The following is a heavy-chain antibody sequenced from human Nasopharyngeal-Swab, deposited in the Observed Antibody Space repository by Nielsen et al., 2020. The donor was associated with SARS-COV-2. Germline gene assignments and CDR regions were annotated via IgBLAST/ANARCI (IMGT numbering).Heavy chain of an antibody. D-gene: IGHD3-3*01. V-gene: IGHV3-21*01. CDR2: ISSSSSYI. CDR1: GFTFNNYN. J-gene: IGHJ6*02. CDR3: ARDGLDYDFWSAYFMDV. Sequence: GGSLRLSCAASGFTFNNYNFNWVRQAPGKGLERVSSISSSSSYIYYADSVKGRFTISRDNAKNSLYLQMNSLRAGDTAVYYCARDGLDYDFWSAYFMDVWGQGTTVTVSS.